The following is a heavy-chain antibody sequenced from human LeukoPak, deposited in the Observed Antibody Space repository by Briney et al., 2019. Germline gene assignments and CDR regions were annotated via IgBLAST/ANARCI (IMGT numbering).Heavy chain of an antibody. Sequence: GGSLRLSCAASGFTFSSYAMHWVRQAPGKGLEWVAVISYDGSNKYYADSVKGRFTISRDNSKNTLYLQMNSLRAEDTAVYYCARDLSYYYDSSGYYGLNYWGQGTLVTVSS. V-gene: IGHV3-30*01. J-gene: IGHJ4*02. CDR2: ISYDGSNK. D-gene: IGHD3-22*01. CDR3: ARDLSYYYDSSGYYGLNY. CDR1: GFTFSSYA.